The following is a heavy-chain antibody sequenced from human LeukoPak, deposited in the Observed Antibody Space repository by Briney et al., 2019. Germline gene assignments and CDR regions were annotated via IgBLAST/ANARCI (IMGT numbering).Heavy chain of an antibody. CDR2: IYPGDSDY. Sequence: GEPLKISCKSSGYSFTSYWSGWFRQLPGKDRKWMGIIYPGDSDYRYSPSFQGQVTISADKSISTAYLQWSSLKASDTAMDDCARGRNFDYWGQGTLVTVSS. V-gene: IGHV5-51*01. CDR1: GYSFTSYW. J-gene: IGHJ4*02. CDR3: ARGRNFDY.